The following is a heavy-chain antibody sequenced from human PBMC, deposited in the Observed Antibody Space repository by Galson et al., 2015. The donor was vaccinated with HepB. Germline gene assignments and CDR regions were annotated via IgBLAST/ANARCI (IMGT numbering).Heavy chain of an antibody. CDR2: ISTGSSHI. CDR3: ARPNVGYSGYDD. J-gene: IGHJ4*02. CDR1: GFTFNTFT. Sequence: SLRLSCAASGFTFNTFTMNWVRQAPGKGLEWVSSISTGSSHIYYADSVKGRFTISRDNAKNSLYLQMNSLRAEDTAVYYWARPNVGYSGYDDWGQGTLVTVSS. D-gene: IGHD5-12*01. V-gene: IGHV3-21*01.